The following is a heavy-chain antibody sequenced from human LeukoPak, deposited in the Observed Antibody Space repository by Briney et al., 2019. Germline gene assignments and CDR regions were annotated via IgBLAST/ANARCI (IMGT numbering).Heavy chain of an antibody. D-gene: IGHD3-16*01. CDR2: ISWNSGSI. CDR1: GFTFDDYA. Sequence: GGSLRLSCVASGFTFDDYAMHWVRQAPGKGLEWVSGISWNSGSIGYADSVKGRFTISRDNAKNSLYLQMNSLRVEDTALYYCAKGGSSIQGYFDDWGQGTLVTVSS. CDR3: AKGGSSIQGYFDD. V-gene: IGHV3-9*01. J-gene: IGHJ4*02.